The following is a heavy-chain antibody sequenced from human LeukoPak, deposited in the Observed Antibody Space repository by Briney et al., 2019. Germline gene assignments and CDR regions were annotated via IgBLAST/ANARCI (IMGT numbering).Heavy chain of an antibody. CDR2: IYTSGST. D-gene: IGHD3-3*01. Sequence: SETLSLTXTVSGGSISSGSYYWSWIRQPAGKGLEWIGRIYTSGSTNYNPSLKSRVTISVDTSKNQFSLKLRSVTAADTAVYYCAREVDFGVVPNWFDPWGQGTLVTVSS. J-gene: IGHJ5*02. CDR1: GGSISSGSYY. CDR3: AREVDFGVVPNWFDP. V-gene: IGHV4-61*02.